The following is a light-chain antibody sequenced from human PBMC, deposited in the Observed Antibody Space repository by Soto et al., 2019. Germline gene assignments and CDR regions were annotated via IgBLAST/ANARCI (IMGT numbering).Light chain of an antibody. CDR2: EVT. J-gene: IGLJ3*02. V-gene: IGLV2-14*01. CDR1: TSDVGGYDR. CDR3: SSYTIKNTWV. Sequence: QAVVTQPASVTGSPGQSITISCTGTTSDVGGYDRVSWFQQYPGTAPKLMIYEVTNRPSGVSDRFSGSKSVNTASLTISGLQPEDEADYYCSSYTIKNTWVFGGGTKLTVL.